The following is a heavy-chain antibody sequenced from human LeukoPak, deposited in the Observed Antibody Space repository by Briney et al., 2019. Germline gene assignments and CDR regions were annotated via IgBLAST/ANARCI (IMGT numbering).Heavy chain of an antibody. Sequence: GGSLRLSCAASGFTFSTYWMTWVRQAPGKGLEWVANIKQDGSEKYYVDSVKGRFTISRDNAKNSLYLQMNSLRAEDTAVYYCARDFKNVDPSDYWGQGTLVTVSS. CDR3: ARDFKNVDPSDY. J-gene: IGHJ4*02. CDR1: GFTFSTYW. D-gene: IGHD5-12*01. V-gene: IGHV3-7*01. CDR2: IKQDGSEK.